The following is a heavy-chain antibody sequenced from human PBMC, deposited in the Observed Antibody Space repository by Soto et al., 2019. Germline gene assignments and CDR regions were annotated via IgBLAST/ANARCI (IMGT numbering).Heavy chain of an antibody. CDR1: GFNVSHTY. CDR2: IYTAGGT. D-gene: IGHD2-2*01. CDR3: ARALPVAKGGFDP. J-gene: IGHJ5*02. Sequence: GGSLRFSYGASGFNVSHTYMTWVRQAPGKGLECVSVIYTAGGTNYADSVKGRFIISRDNSKNTLYLQMNSLRAEDTAVYYCARALPVAKGGFDPWGQGTLVTVSS. V-gene: IGHV3-53*01.